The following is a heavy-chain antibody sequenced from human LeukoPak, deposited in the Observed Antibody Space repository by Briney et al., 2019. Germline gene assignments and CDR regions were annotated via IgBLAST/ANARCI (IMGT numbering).Heavy chain of an antibody. CDR3: VKDRLASSSWSDY. D-gene: IGHD6-13*01. CDR2: ISSNGGST. V-gene: IGHV3-64D*09. J-gene: IGHJ4*02. CDR1: GFTFSSYA. Sequence: GGSLRLSCSASGFTFSSYAMHWVRQAPGKGLEYVLAISSNGGSTYYADSVKGRFTISRDNSKNTLYLQMSSLRAEDTAVYYCVKDRLASSSWSDYWGQGTLVTVSS.